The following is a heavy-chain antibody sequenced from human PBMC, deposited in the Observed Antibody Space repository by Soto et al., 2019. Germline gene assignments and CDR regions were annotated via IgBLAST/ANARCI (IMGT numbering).Heavy chain of an antibody. CDR2: ISFDGRTT. D-gene: IGHD1-26*01. CDR3: TRDRNDHYSNSKWAFDD. Sequence: QVQLVESGGGVVQPGRSLRLSCAASGFTFSSYGMHWVRQAPGKGLEWVAVISFDGRTTYYADSVKGRFTISRDNSENTLYLQMCNLRAEDTAVYYCTRDRNDHYSNSKWAFDDWGQGSLVTVSS. V-gene: IGHV3-30*03. CDR1: GFTFSSYG. J-gene: IGHJ4*02.